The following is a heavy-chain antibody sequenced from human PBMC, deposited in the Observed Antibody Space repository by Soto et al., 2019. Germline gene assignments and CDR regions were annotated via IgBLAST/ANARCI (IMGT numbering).Heavy chain of an antibody. CDR1: GASISVYS. J-gene: IGHJ4*02. CDR2: IYYSGST. CDR3: ARSTDSSGWRFDS. V-gene: IGHV4-59*01. D-gene: IGHD6-19*01. Sequence: SETLSLTCTVSGASISVYSWSWIRQPPGKGLEWIGYIYYSGSTNNNPSLKSRVAISVDTSKNQFSLNLSSVTAAYTAVYYCARSTDSSGWRFDSWGQGTQVTVSS.